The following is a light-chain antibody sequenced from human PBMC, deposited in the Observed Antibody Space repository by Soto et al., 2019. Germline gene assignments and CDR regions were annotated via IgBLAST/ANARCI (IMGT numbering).Light chain of an antibody. CDR3: QQYGSSPIT. J-gene: IGKJ5*01. CDR1: QSVSSSY. Sequence: EFVLTQSPATLSLSPGERATLSCRASQSVSSSYLAWYQQKPGQAPRLLIYGASSRATGIPDRFSGSGSGTDFTLTISRLEPDDFALYFCQQYGSSPITFGLGTRLEIK. CDR2: GAS. V-gene: IGKV3-20*01.